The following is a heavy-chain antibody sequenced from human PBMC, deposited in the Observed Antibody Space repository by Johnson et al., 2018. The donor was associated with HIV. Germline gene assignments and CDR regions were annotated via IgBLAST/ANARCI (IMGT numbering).Heavy chain of an antibody. CDR2: ISSSGISI. CDR1: GFTFSDYY. V-gene: IGHV3-11*04. D-gene: IGHD4-17*01. CDR3: ARDSTPWGGDYVGYAFDL. J-gene: IGHJ3*01. Sequence: QVQLVESGGGLVKPGGSLRLSCAASGFTFSDYYMSWIRQAPGKGLECLSYISSSGISIYYIDSVKGRFTISTDNATNSLYLQMSSLRAEDTAVYFCARDSTPWGGDYVGYAFDLWGQGTMVTVSS.